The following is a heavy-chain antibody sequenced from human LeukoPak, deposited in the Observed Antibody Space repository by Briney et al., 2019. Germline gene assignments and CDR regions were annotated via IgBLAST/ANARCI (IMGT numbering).Heavy chain of an antibody. J-gene: IGHJ4*02. CDR1: GGSFSGYY. D-gene: IGHD6-13*01. V-gene: IGHV4-34*01. CDR2: INHSGST. Sequence: SETLSLTCAVYGGSFSGYYWSWIRQPPGKGLEWIGEINHSGSTNYNPSLKSRVTISVDTSKNQFSLKLNSVTAADTAVYYCARDHSSSSEDYWGQGALVTVSS. CDR3: ARDHSSSSEDY.